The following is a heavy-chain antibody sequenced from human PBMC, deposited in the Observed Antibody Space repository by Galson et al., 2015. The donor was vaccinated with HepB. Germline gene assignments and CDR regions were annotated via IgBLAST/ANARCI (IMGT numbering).Heavy chain of an antibody. V-gene: IGHV1-24*01. D-gene: IGHD3-22*01. CDR3: ATDVNDNSNYWGGMDV. CDR1: GCTLIELS. CDR2: FDPEYGET. J-gene: IGHJ6*02. Sequence: SVKVSCKASGCTLIELSMHWVRQAPGKGLEWMGGFDPEYGETIYAQKFQGRVTLTEDTSTDTAYMELSSLRSEDTAVYYCATDVNDNSNYWGGMDVWGQGTTVTVSS.